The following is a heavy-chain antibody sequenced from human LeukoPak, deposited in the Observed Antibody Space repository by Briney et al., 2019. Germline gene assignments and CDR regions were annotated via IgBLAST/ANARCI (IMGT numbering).Heavy chain of an antibody. V-gene: IGHV3-48*03. CDR1: GFTFSSYE. J-gene: IGHJ3*02. Sequence: GGSLRLSCAASGFTFSSYEMNWVRQAPGKGLEWVSYISSSSSTMYYADSVKGRFTISRDNAKKSLYLQMSSLGGEDTAVYYCAREWNDVFDIWGQGTRVTVSS. CDR3: AREWNDVFDI. CDR2: ISSSSSTM. D-gene: IGHD1-1*01.